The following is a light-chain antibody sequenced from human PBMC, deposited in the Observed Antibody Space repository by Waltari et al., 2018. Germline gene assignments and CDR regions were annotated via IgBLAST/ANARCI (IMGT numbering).Light chain of an antibody. CDR1: SRDVGGYDY. Sequence: QSALTQPRSVSGSPGQSVTISCTGTSRDVGGYDYVSWYQKNPGKAPKLMLYSVTKRPSGVPDRFSGAKSGNTASLTITGLQTDDEADYFCCSYAGSYTVFGGGTTLTAL. J-gene: IGLJ3*02. CDR2: SVT. CDR3: CSYAGSYTV. V-gene: IGLV2-11*01.